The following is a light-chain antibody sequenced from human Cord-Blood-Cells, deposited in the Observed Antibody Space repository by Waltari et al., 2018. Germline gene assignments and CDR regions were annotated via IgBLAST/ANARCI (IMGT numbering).Light chain of an antibody. Sequence: EIVLTQSPGTLSLSPGERETLSCRASQSVSSSYLAWYQQKPGQAPRLLIYGASSRATGIPDRFSGSGSGTDFTLTISRLEPEDFAVYYCQQYGSSPRTFGQGTKVEIK. CDR2: GAS. CDR3: QQYGSSPRT. CDR1: QSVSSSY. V-gene: IGKV3-20*01. J-gene: IGKJ1*01.